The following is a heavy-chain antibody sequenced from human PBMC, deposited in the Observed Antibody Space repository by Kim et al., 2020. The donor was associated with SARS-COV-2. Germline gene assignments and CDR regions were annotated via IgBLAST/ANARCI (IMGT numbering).Heavy chain of an antibody. CDR1: GGSISSYY. Sequence: SETLSLTCTVSGGSISSYYWSWIRQPPGKGLEWIGYIYYSGSTNYNPSLKSRVTISVDTSKNQFSLKLSSVTAADTAVYYCAREAPTVTTPHWGLDPWG. D-gene: IGHD4-17*01. CDR2: IYYSGST. V-gene: IGHV4-59*13. J-gene: IGHJ5*02. CDR3: AREAPTVTTPHWGLDP.